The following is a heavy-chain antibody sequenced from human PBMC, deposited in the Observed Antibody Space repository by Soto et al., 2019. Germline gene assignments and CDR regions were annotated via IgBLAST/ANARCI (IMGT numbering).Heavy chain of an antibody. V-gene: IGHV4-31*03. CDR3: AREREYSSGSFGV. Sequence: SETLSLTCTVSGGSISSGGYYWSWIRQHPGKGLEWIGYIYYSGSTYYNPSLKSRVTISVDTSKNQFSLKLSSVTAADTAVYYFAREREYSSGSFGVWGQGTRVSVSS. CDR2: IYYSGST. D-gene: IGHD3-22*01. J-gene: IGHJ4*02. CDR1: GGSISSGGYY.